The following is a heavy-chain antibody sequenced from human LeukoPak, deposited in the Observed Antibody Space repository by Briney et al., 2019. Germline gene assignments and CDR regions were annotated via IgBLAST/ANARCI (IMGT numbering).Heavy chain of an antibody. CDR1: GYTFRDYY. J-gene: IGHJ4*02. CDR3: ARTRKNYYDSSGLFDY. V-gene: IGHV3-11*01. D-gene: IGHD3-22*01. CDR2: ISSSGSTK. Sequence: PGVSLRLSCAASGYTFRDYYMSWIRQAPGKGLEWVSYISSSGSTKYSADSVKGRFTISRDNAKNSLYLQMKSLRAEDTAVYYCARTRKNYYDSSGLFDYWGQGTLVTVSS.